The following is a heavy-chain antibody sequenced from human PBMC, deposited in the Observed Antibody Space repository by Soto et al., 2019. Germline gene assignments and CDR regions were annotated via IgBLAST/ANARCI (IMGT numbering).Heavy chain of an antibody. J-gene: IGHJ6*02. V-gene: IGHV3-21*01. Sequence: GGSLRLSCAASGFTFSSYSMNWVRQAPGKGLEWVSSISSSSSYIYYADSVKGRFTISRDNAKNSLYLQMNSLRAEDTAVYYCARDGAYYYDSSGYPVLDYYYYGMDVWGQGTTVTVSS. CDR2: ISSSSSYI. CDR1: GFTFSSYS. CDR3: ARDGAYYYDSSGYPVLDYYYYGMDV. D-gene: IGHD3-22*01.